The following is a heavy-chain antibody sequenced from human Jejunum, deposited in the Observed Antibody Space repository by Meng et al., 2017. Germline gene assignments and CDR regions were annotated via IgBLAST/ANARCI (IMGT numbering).Heavy chain of an antibody. J-gene: IGHJ4*02. CDR3: AKFLGFYGDYRYYFDD. V-gene: IGHV3-23*01. CDR1: GFIFSSFA. D-gene: IGHD4-17*01. Sequence: GESLKISCATSGFIFSSFAMSWVRQAPGKGLEWVSGISGSGGSVHYTDSVKGRFTISRDNSKNTLYLQMKSLRAEDTAVYYCAKFLGFYGDYRYYFDDWGQGTLVTVSS. CDR2: ISGSGGSV.